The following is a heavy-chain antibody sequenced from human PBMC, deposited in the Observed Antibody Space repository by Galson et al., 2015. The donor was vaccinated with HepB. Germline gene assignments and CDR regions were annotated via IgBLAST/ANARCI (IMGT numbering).Heavy chain of an antibody. V-gene: IGHV1-18*01. J-gene: IGHJ4*02. CDR2: ISAYNGNT. CDR1: GYTFTSYG. D-gene: IGHD6-13*01. CDR3: ARDHPGQQLVQGGNY. Sequence: SVKASCKASGYTFTSYGISWGRQAPGRGLEWMGWISAYNGNTNYAQKLQGRVTMTTDTSTSTAYMELRSLRSDDTAVYYCARDHPGQQLVQGGNYWGQGTLVTVSS.